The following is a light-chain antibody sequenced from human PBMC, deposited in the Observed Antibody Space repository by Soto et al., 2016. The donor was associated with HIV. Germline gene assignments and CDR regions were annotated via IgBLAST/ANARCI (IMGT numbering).Light chain of an antibody. Sequence: SYELTQPPSVSVAPGKTARITCGGNNIGSKSVSWYQQKPGQAPVLVVYDDSDRPSGIPDRFSGSNSGNTATLTISRVEAGSEADYYCQVWDTSSDVVFGEGTKLTVL. CDR3: QVWDTSSDVV. CDR1: NIGSKS. CDR2: DDS. J-gene: IGLJ2*01. V-gene: IGLV3-21*03.